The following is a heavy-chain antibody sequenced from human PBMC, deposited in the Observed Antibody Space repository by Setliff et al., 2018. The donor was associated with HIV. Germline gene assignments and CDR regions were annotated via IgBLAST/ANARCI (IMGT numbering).Heavy chain of an antibody. Sequence: SETLSLTCRFSGDSIVSDDSTSSHHCSWIRQPPGRGLEWIGTTPYSGSTNYNPSLRSRVTISLDTSTNQFSLRLNSVTAADTAHYFCVVYFGGNGGRGLWGQGTLVAVSS. CDR1: GDSIVSDDSTSSHH. V-gene: IGHV4-59*11. CDR2: TPYSGST. D-gene: IGHD2-15*01. J-gene: IGHJ4*02. CDR3: VVYFGGNGGRGL.